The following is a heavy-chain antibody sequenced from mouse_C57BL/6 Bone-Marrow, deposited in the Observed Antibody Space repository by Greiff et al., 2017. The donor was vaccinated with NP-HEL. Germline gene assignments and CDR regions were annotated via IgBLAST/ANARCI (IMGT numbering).Heavy chain of an antibody. CDR3: ARSPYGYDERAWFAY. D-gene: IGHD2-2*01. V-gene: IGHV1-55*01. CDR1: GYTFTSYW. CDR2: IYPGSGST. J-gene: IGHJ3*01. Sequence: VQLQQPGAELVKPGASVKMSCKASGYTFTSYWITWVKQRPGQGLEWIGDIYPGSGSTNYNEKFKSKATLTVDTSSSTAYMQLSSLTSEDSAVYYCARSPYGYDERAWFAYWGQGTLVTVSA.